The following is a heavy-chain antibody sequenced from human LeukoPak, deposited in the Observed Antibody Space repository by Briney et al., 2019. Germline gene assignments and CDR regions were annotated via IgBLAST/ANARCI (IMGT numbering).Heavy chain of an antibody. V-gene: IGHV3-23*01. CDR1: GFTFSSYG. Sequence: GGSLRLSCAASGFTFSSYGMNWVRQAPGKGLEWVWGISGSGGTTYYADSVKGRFTISRDNSKNSLSLQVSSLRAEDTAVYYCAKTNGYYSDWGQGTLVTVSS. CDR3: AKTNGYYSD. CDR2: ISGSGGTT. J-gene: IGHJ4*02. D-gene: IGHD3-22*01.